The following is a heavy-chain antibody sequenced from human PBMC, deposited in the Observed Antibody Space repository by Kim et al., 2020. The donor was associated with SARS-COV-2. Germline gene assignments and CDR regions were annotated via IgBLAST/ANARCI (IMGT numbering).Heavy chain of an antibody. J-gene: IGHJ6*02. CDR3: AREGLAHYDFWSGYYCVVCSYGMDV. CDR1: GFTFSSYA. Sequence: GGSLRLSCAASGFTFSSYAMHWVRQAPGKGLEYVSAISSNGGSTYYANSVKGRFTISRDNSKNTLYLQMGSLRAEDMAVYYCAREGLAHYDFWSGYYCVVCSYGMDVWGQGTTVTVSS. V-gene: IGHV3-64*01. CDR2: ISSNGGST. D-gene: IGHD3-3*01.